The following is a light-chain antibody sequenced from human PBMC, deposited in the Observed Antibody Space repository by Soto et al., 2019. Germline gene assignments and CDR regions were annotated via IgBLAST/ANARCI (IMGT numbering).Light chain of an antibody. CDR3: QQAKSFPWT. V-gene: IGKV1-12*01. Sequence: DIEMTQYTSSVAASVGDRVTITCRASQGLSSWLAWYQQRPGKAPKLLIFGVSSLQSGVPSRFSGSASGTDFTLTINNLQPEDFATYYCQQAKSFPWTFGQGTKVDIK. CDR1: QGLSSW. J-gene: IGKJ1*01. CDR2: GVS.